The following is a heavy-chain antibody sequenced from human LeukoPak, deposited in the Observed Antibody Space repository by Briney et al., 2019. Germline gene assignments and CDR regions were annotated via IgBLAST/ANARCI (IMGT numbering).Heavy chain of an antibody. CDR2: IYTSGST. J-gene: IGHJ6*03. CDR1: GDSISSFY. V-gene: IGHV4-4*07. D-gene: IGHD3-16*01. CDR3: ARVKDPGGYYYYYYMDV. Sequence: SETLSLTCTVSGDSISSFYWTWIRQPAGKGLEWIGRIYTSGSTNYNPSLKSRVTMSVDTSKNQFSLKLSSVTAADTAMYYCARVKDPGGYYYYYYMDVWGKGTTVTVSS.